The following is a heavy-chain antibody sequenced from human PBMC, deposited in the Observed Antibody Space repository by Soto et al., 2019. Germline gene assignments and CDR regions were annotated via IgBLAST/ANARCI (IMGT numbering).Heavy chain of an antibody. D-gene: IGHD2-2*01. Sequence: SETLSLTCTVSGGSISSGGYYWSWIRQHPGKGLEWIGYIYYSGSTYYNPSLKSRVTISVDTSKNQFSLKLSSVTAADTAVYYCARDRVMGYCISPSCYGLDVWGQGTTVTVSS. CDR1: GGSISSGGYY. CDR3: ARDRVMGYCISPSCYGLDV. J-gene: IGHJ6*02. V-gene: IGHV4-31*03. CDR2: IYYSGST.